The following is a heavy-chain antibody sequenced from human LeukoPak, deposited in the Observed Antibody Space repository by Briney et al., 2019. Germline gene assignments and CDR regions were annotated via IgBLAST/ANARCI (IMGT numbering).Heavy chain of an antibody. J-gene: IGHJ4*02. Sequence: GGSLRLSCAASGFTFSSYAMSWVRQAPGKGLEWVSAISGSGDDTYYADSVKGRFTISSDNSKNTLYLQMNSLRAEDTAVYYCAKGHYGSGSYGAFSRWAYFDYWGQGTLVTVSS. V-gene: IGHV3-23*01. CDR2: ISGSGDDT. D-gene: IGHD3-10*01. CDR3: AKGHYGSGSYGAFSRWAYFDY. CDR1: GFTFSSYA.